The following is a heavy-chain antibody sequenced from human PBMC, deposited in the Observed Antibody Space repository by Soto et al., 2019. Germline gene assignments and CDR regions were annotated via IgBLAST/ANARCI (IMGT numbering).Heavy chain of an antibody. Sequence: QVQLQQWGAGLLKPSETLSLTCAVYGGSFSGYYWSGIRQPPGKGLEWIGEINHSGSTNYNPSLKSRVTISVDTSKNQFSLKLSSVTAADTAVYYCARVGEGAAAGSYYYYYGMDVWGQGTTVTVSS. CDR1: GGSFSGYY. V-gene: IGHV4-34*01. CDR3: ARVGEGAAAGSYYYYYGMDV. J-gene: IGHJ6*02. D-gene: IGHD6-13*01. CDR2: INHSGST.